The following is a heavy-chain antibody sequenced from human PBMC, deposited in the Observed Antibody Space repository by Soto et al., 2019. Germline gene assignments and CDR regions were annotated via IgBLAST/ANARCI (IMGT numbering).Heavy chain of an antibody. CDR3: ARTRNGGVADSFDS. V-gene: IGHV3-30*04. J-gene: IGHJ5*01. CDR2: ISRDGSYI. Sequence: GGSLRLSCAASGFTFSRHAIHWVRLTPGRGLEWVLAISRDGSYIYYTDSVKGRFTVSRDNSKNTVFVQMDRLIPDDTALYFCARTRNGGVADSFDSWGQGTRVTVSS. CDR1: GFTFSRHA. D-gene: IGHD3-3*01.